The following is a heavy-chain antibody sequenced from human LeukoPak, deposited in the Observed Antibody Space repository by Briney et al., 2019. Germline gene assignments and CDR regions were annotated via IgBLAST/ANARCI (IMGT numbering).Heavy chain of an antibody. CDR3: ARLKYGSPQY. CDR1: GFTFSDYY. V-gene: IGHV3-11*06. J-gene: IGHJ1*01. CDR2: ISNSGSYT. Sequence: GGSRRLSCAASGFTFSDYYMSWIRQAPGKGLEWVSYISNSGSYTIYADSVKGRFTISRDNAKNSLNLQMNSLRAEDTAVYYCARLKYGSPQYWGQGTLVTVSS. D-gene: IGHD1-26*01.